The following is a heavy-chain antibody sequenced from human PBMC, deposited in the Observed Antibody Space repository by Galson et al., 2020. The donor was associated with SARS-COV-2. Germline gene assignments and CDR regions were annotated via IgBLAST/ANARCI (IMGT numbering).Heavy chain of an antibody. CDR3: ARHKNFYCSGGSCYYQAYYYGMDV. D-gene: IGHD2-15*01. CDR1: GYSFTSYW. CDR2: IYPGDSDT. Sequence: HGESLKISCKGSGYSFTSYWIGWVRQMPGKGLEWMGIIYPGDSDTRYSPSFQGQVTISADKAISTAYLQWSSLKASDTVMYYCARHKNFYCSGGSCYYQAYYYGMDVWGQGTTVTVSS. V-gene: IGHV5-51*01. J-gene: IGHJ6*02.